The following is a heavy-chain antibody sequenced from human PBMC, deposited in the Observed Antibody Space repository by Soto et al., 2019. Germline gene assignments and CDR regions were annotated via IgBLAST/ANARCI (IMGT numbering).Heavy chain of an antibody. D-gene: IGHD5-18*01. CDR3: ARPVLMDTGVRYYYGMDV. CDR2: FIPMFGTA. V-gene: IGHV1-69*13. Sequence: GASVKVSCKASGGTFSSYAMNWVRQAPGQGLEWMGGFIPMFGTADYAQKFQARVTITADESTSTAYMELSSLRSEDTAVYYCARPVLMDTGVRYYYGMDVWGQGTTVTVSS. J-gene: IGHJ6*02. CDR1: GGTFSSYA.